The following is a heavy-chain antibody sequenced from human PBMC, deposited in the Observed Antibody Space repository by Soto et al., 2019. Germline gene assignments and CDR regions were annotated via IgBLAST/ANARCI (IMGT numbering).Heavy chain of an antibody. J-gene: IGHJ4*02. CDR2: ISAYNGNT. Sequence: QVQLVQSGAEVKKPGASVKVSCKASGYTFTSYGISWVRQAPGQGLEWMGWISAYNGNTNYAQKLQGRVTMTTDTSTSTASMELRRLRSDDTAVDSCARDRGYSGYGDYWGQGSMVTVSS. V-gene: IGHV1-18*01. CDR3: ARDRGYSGYGDY. D-gene: IGHD5-12*01. CDR1: GYTFTSYG.